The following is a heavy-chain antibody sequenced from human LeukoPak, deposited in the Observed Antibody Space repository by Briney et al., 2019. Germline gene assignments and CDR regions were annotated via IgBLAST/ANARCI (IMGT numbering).Heavy chain of an antibody. D-gene: IGHD4-17*01. CDR1: GYTFTDYY. CDR3: ARPSDYGDYIDY. V-gene: IGHV1-2*02. J-gene: IGHJ4*02. Sequence: VKVSCEGSGYTFTDYYMHWVRQAPGQGLEWMAKINLNSGASAYAERFQGRVTLTRDTSISTMYMELRTLTSGDTAVYYCARPSDYGDYIDYWGQGTPVTVS. CDR2: INLNSGAS.